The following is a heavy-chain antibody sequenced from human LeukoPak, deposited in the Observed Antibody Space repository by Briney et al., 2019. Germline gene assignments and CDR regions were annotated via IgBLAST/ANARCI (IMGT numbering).Heavy chain of an antibody. CDR3: ARAGGSYEDWFDP. CDR1: GGSISSYY. J-gene: IGHJ5*02. V-gene: IGHV4-59*01. Sequence: SETLSLTCTVSGGSISSYYWSWLRQPPGKGLEWIGYIYYSGSTNYNPSLKSRVTISVDTSKNQFSLKLSSVTAADTAVYYCARAGGSYEDWFDPWGQGTLVTVSS. D-gene: IGHD1-26*01. CDR2: IYYSGST.